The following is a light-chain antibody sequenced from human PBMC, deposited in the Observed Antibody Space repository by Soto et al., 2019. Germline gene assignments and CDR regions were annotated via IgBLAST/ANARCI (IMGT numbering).Light chain of an antibody. V-gene: IGLV4-69*01. CDR3: QTWGNGFHVV. Sequence: QPVLTQSPSASASLGASVKLTCTLSSGHTDFAIAWHQQQPAKGPRYLMILNSDGSHIKGDGIPDRFSGSSSGAERYLTISSLQSEDEADYYCQTWGNGFHVVFGGGTKVTVL. CDR1: SGHTDFA. CDR2: LNSDGSH. J-gene: IGLJ2*01.